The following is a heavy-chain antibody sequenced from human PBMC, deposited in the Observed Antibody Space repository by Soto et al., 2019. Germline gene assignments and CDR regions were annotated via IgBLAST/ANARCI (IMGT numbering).Heavy chain of an antibody. CDR1: GYTFTSYD. V-gene: IGHV1-8*01. D-gene: IGHD3-16*01. Sequence: ASVKVSCKASGYTFTSYDINWVRQATGQGLEWMGWMNPNSGNTGYAQKFQGRVTMTRNTSISTAYMELSSLRSEDTAVYYCAGDMITFGALDYWGQGTLVTVSS. CDR2: MNPNSGNT. CDR3: AGDMITFGALDY. J-gene: IGHJ4*02.